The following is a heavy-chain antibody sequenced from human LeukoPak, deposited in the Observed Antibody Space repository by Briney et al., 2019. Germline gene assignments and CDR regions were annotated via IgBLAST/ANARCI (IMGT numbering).Heavy chain of an antibody. D-gene: IGHD1-26*01. V-gene: IGHV1-69*05. CDR3: ARDDGSATLGFDS. CDR2: VIPILGTT. J-gene: IGHJ4*02. Sequence: SVKVSCKASGTTFSRSAISWVRQAPGQGLEWMGGVIPILGTTNYAQKFQDRVSITMDESTSTAYMEVSSLRSVDTAVYYCARDDGSATLGFDSWGQGTLVTVSS. CDR1: GTTFSRSA.